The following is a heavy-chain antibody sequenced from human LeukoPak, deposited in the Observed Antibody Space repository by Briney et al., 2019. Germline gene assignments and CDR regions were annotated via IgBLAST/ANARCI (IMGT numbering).Heavy chain of an antibody. D-gene: IGHD5-12*01. CDR3: ARVRGYAHYFDY. V-gene: IGHV4-34*01. J-gene: IGHJ4*02. CDR2: INHSGST. CDR1: GGSFSGYY. Sequence: SEALSLTCAVYGGSFSGYYWSWIRQPPRKGLEWIGEINHSGSTNYNPSLKSRVTISVDTSKNQFSLKLSSVTAADTAVYYCARVRGYAHYFDYWGQGTLVTVSS.